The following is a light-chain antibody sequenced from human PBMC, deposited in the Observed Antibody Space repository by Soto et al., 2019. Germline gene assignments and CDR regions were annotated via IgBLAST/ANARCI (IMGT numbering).Light chain of an antibody. Sequence: DIQMTQSPSTLSASVGDRVSITCRASQSISNSLAWYQQKPGKAPKLLIYKASDLQSAVPSRFSGSGSGTEFTLTISSLQPDDFATYYCQQHNSWTFGQGTKVEI. V-gene: IGKV1-5*03. CDR1: QSISNS. J-gene: IGKJ1*01. CDR3: QQHNSWT. CDR2: KAS.